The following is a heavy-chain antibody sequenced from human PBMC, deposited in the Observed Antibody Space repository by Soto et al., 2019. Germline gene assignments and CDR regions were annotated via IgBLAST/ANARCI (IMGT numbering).Heavy chain of an antibody. Sequence: ASVKVSCKASGYTFTSYAMHWVRQAPGQRLEWMGWINAGNGNTKYSQKFQGRVTITRDTSASTAYMELSSLRSEDKAVYYCARQMLLGYCSSTSCPAVYGMDVWGQGTTVTVSS. CDR2: INAGNGNT. D-gene: IGHD2-2*01. CDR3: ARQMLLGYCSSTSCPAVYGMDV. V-gene: IGHV1-3*01. J-gene: IGHJ6*02. CDR1: GYTFTSYA.